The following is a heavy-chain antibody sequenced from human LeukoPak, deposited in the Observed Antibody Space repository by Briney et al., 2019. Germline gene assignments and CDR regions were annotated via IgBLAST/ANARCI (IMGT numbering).Heavy chain of an antibody. D-gene: IGHD6-19*01. CDR3: ARAPAGSWLEVYMDV. CDR2: ISAYNGNT. Sequence: ASVKVSCKASGYTFTSYGISWVRQAPGQGLEWMGWISAYNGNTNYAQKLQGRVTMTTDTSTSTAYMELRSLRSDDTAVYYCARAPAGSWLEVYMDVWGKGTTVTVSS. V-gene: IGHV1-18*01. J-gene: IGHJ6*03. CDR1: GYTFTSYG.